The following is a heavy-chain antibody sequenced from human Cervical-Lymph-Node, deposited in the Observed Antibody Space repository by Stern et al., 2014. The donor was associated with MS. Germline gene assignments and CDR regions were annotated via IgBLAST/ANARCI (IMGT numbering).Heavy chain of an antibody. CDR2: ITPVLGTT. V-gene: IGHV1-69*06. D-gene: IGHD1-26*01. J-gene: IGHJ4*02. CDR1: GDTFSRYA. CDR3: ARGGGLVGYFDY. Sequence: VQLVQSGAEVNKPGSSVKGSCKASGDTFSRYAIHWVPQVPGQGLEWMGGITPVLGTTNYAQKFQGRVTITADKSTNTAYMELMTLRSEDTAVYYCARGGGLVGYFDYWGQGTLVSVSS.